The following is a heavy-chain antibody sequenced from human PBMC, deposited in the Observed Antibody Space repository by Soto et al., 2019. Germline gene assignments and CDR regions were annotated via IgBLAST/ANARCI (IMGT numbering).Heavy chain of an antibody. V-gene: IGHV4-59*01. Sequence: PSETLSLTCTVSGFSISSYYWSWIRQPPGKGLEWIGYIYYSGSTNYNPSLKSRVTISVDTSKNQFSLKLSSVTAADTAVYYCARAPRTDYFDYWGQGTLVTVSS. CDR1: GFSISSYY. J-gene: IGHJ4*02. CDR2: IYYSGST. CDR3: ARAPRTDYFDY.